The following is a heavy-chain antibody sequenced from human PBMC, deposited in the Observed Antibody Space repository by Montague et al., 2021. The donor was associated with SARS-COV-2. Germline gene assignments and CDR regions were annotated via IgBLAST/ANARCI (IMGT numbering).Heavy chain of an antibody. Sequence: SLRLSCAASGFTFDDYAMHWVRQAPGKGLEWVSGICWYSGSIGYADSVKGRFTISRDNAKNSLYLQMNSLRAEDTALYYCAKDMGGAVAVPPHYYYYGMDVWGQGTPVTVSS. CDR1: GFTFDDYA. V-gene: IGHV3-9*01. D-gene: IGHD6-19*01. J-gene: IGHJ6*02. CDR3: AKDMGGAVAVPPHYYYYGMDV. CDR2: ICWYSGSI.